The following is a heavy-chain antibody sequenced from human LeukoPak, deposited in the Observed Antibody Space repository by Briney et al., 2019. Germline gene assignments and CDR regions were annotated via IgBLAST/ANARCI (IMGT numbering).Heavy chain of an antibody. D-gene: IGHD2-15*01. J-gene: IGHJ6*02. V-gene: IGHV4-31*03. CDR3: ARGRVVVSRYYYYGMDV. CDR1: GDSISSGGYY. Sequence: SQTLSLTCTVSGDSISSGGYYWSWIRQHPGKSLEWIGYIYYSGSTYYNPSLKSRVTISVDTSKNQFSLKLSSVTAADTAVYYCARGRVVVSRYYYYGMDVWGQGTTVTVSS. CDR2: IYYSGST.